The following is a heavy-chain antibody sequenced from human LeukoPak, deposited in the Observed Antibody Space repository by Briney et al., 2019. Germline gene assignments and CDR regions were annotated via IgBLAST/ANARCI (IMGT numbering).Heavy chain of an antibody. V-gene: IGHV3-21*01. Sequence: PGGSLRLSCAASGFTFSSYRMTWVRQAPGKGLEWVSSISSSSSYIYYADSVKGRFTISRDNAKNSLYLQMNSLRAEDTAVYYCARFSLWFGEPRDGWFDPWGQGTLVTVSS. CDR1: GFTFSSYR. D-gene: IGHD3-10*01. CDR2: ISSSSSYI. CDR3: ARFSLWFGEPRDGWFDP. J-gene: IGHJ5*02.